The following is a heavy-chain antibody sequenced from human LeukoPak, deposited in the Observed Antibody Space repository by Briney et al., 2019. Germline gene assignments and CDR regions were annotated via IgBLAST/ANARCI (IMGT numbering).Heavy chain of an antibody. CDR2: INSGNGNT. CDR1: GYTFTSYA. D-gene: IGHD6-19*01. V-gene: IGHV1-3*03. J-gene: IGHJ4*02. CDR3: ARTVRYISGPLTDLLPYYFDY. Sequence: ASVKVSCKASGYTFTSYAMHWVRQAPGQRLEWMGWINSGNGNTKYSQEFQGRVTITRDTSANTAYMELSSLRSEDMAVYYCARTVRYISGPLTDLLPYYFDYWGQGTLVTVSS.